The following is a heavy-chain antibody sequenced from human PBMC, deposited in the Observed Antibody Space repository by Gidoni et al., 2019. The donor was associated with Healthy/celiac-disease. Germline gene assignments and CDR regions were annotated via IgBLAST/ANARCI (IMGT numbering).Heavy chain of an antibody. CDR1: GGSISSGSYY. Sequence: QVQLQESGPGLVKPSQTLSLTCTVSGGSISSGSYYWSWIRQPAGKGLEWIGRIYTSGSTNYNPSLKRRVTMSVDTSKNQFSLKLSSVTAADTAVYYCARDCSSTSCYDYWGQGTLVTVSS. D-gene: IGHD2-2*01. CDR3: ARDCSSTSCYDY. J-gene: IGHJ4*02. V-gene: IGHV4-61*02. CDR2: IYTSGST.